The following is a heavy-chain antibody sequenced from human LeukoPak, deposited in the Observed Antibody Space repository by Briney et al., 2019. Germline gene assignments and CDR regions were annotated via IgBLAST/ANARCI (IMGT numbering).Heavy chain of an antibody. J-gene: IGHJ4*02. D-gene: IGHD6-19*01. Sequence: SETLSLTCAVYGGSFSGYYWSWIRQPPGKGLEWIGYIYYSGSTNYNPSLKSQVTISVDTSKNQFSLKLSSVTAADTAVYYCARQPGSGWYRFDYWGQGTLVTVSS. CDR1: GGSFSGYY. V-gene: IGHV4-59*08. CDR3: ARQPGSGWYRFDY. CDR2: IYYSGST.